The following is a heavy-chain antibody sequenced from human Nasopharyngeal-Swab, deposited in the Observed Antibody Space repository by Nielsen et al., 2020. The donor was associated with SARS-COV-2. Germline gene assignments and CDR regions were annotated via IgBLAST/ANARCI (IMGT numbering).Heavy chain of an antibody. CDR2: IYSGDTT. Sequence: GGSLSLSCAASGFSVSSNYMTWVRQAPGKGLDWVSIIYSGDTTYYADSVKGRFTISRDTSKNTLYLQMNNLRVDDTAIYYCARLGSIVGGTPLDYWGQGTLVTVSS. CDR3: ARLGSIVGGTPLDY. V-gene: IGHV3-53*01. CDR1: GFSVSSNY. D-gene: IGHD1-26*01. J-gene: IGHJ4*02.